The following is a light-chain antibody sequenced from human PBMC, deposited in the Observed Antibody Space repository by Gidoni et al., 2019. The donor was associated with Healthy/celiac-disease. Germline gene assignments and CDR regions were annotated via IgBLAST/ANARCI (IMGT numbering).Light chain of an antibody. J-gene: IGKJ1*01. CDR1: QSVLYSSNNKNY. V-gene: IGKV4-1*01. Sequence: DLVMTQSPDTLSMSMGERATINCKSSQSVLYSSNNKNYLAWYQQKPGQPPKLLIYCASTRESGVPDRFRGSGSGTDFTLTISSLQAEDLAVYYCQQYYSTPLTFGPGTKVEIK. CDR3: QQYYSTPLT. CDR2: CAS.